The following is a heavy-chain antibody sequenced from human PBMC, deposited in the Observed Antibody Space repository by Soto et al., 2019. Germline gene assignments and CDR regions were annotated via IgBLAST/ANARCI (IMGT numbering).Heavy chain of an antibody. CDR2: ISYDGSNK. J-gene: IGHJ4*02. CDR3: ARVEDIVVVVAAFDY. CDR1: GSTFSSYA. Sequence: GGSLRLSCAASGSTFSSYAMHWVRQAPGKGLEWVAVISYDGSNKYYADSVKGRFTISRDNSKNTLYLQMNSLRAEDTAVYYCARVEDIVVVVAAFDYWGQGTLVTVSS. D-gene: IGHD2-15*01. V-gene: IGHV3-30-3*01.